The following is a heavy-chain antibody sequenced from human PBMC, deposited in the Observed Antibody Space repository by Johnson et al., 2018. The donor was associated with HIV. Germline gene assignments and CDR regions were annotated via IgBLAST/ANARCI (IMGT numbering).Heavy chain of an antibody. D-gene: IGHD5-18*01. V-gene: IGHV3-66*01. CDR2: LWSGGNT. Sequence: VQLVESGGGLVQPGGSLRLSCAASGLSVSNNYMSWVRQAPGKGLEWVSVLWSGGNTWYAGSVTGRFTISRDNSKNTLYLQMNSLRAEDTALYYCTRERGYTYGFNDAFDIWGQGTMVTVSS. CDR3: TRERGYTYGFNDAFDI. CDR1: GLSVSNNY. J-gene: IGHJ3*02.